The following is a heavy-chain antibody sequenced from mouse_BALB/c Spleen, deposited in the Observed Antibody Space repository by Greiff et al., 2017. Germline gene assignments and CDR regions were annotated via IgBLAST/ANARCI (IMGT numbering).Heavy chain of an antibody. J-gene: IGHJ4*01. V-gene: IGHV14-3*02. CDR2: IDPANGNT. Sequence: EVQLKESGAELVKPGASVKLSCTASGFNIKDTYMHWVKQRPEQGLEWIGRIDPANGNTKYDPKFQGKATITADTSSNTAYLQLSSLTSEDTAVYYCARESYDDLLDYWGQGTSVTVSS. CDR3: ARESYDDLLDY. CDR1: GFNIKDTY. D-gene: IGHD2-12*01.